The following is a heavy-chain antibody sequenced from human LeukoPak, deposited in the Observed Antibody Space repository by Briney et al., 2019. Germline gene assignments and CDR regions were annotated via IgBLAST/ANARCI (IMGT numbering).Heavy chain of an antibody. D-gene: IGHD3-10*01. CDR3: ARDLGGSGRHFDY. CDR2: INHSGST. V-gene: IGHV4-34*01. Sequence: SETLSLTCAVYGGSFSGYYWSWIRQPPGKGLEWIGEINHSGSTNYNPSLTSRVTMSVDTSKNQFSLKLSSVTAADTAVYYCARDLGGSGRHFDYWGQGTLVTVSS. J-gene: IGHJ4*02. CDR1: GGSFSGYY.